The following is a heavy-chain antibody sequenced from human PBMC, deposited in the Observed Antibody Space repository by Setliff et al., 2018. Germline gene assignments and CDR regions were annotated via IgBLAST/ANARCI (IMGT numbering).Heavy chain of an antibody. CDR1: GYSSSESI. D-gene: IGHD3-10*01. Sequence: ASVKVSCKASGYSSSESIVSWVRQAPGLGLEWMGWISAYNXXXXSAXNFQGRVTXXTDTSTNMGYLEVRGLTSDDTALYYCVRLVRYCSKTACQRISGEEVWGQGTLVTVSS. CDR3: VRLVRYCSKTACQRISGEEV. CDR2: ISAYNXXX. J-gene: IGHJ4*02. V-gene: IGHV1-18*01.